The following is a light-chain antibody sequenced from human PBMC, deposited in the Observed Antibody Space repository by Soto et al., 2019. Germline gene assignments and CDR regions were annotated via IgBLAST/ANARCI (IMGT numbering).Light chain of an antibody. CDR3: QHYSTSPSYT. Sequence: EIVLTQSPDTLSVSPGEGVTLSCRASQRVKNSYLAWYQHKPGQAPRLLISETSTRASGIPDRFSGGGSGTDFTLTITTLEPEDFAVYYCQHYSTSPSYTFGQGTKL. CDR1: QRVKNSY. J-gene: IGKJ2*01. CDR2: ETS. V-gene: IGKV3-20*01.